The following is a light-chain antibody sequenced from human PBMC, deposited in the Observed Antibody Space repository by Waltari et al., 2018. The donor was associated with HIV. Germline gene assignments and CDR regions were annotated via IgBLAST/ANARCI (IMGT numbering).Light chain of an antibody. J-gene: IGKJ2*01. V-gene: IGKV1-5*03. CDR2: KAS. Sequence: DTHMPQSPTILSASVGDRVTITCRASQRISSWLAWYPQKPGKAPKLLIYKASSLESGVPSRFSGSGSGTEFTLTISSLQPNDSATYYCQQYNDWYTFGQGSKLEIK. CDR3: QQYNDWYT. CDR1: QRISSW.